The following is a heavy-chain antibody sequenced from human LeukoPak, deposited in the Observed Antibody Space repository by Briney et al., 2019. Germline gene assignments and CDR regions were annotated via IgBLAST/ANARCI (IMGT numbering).Heavy chain of an antibody. V-gene: IGHV1-18*01. CDR2: ISAYNGNT. D-gene: IGHD6-19*01. J-gene: IGHJ6*02. CDR3: ARDEIGSGWSTHPYYYYYGMDV. Sequence: ASVKVSCKASGYTFTSYGISWVRQAPGQGLEWMGWISAYNGNTNYAQKLQGRVTMTTDTSTSTAYMELRSLRSDDTAVYYCARDEIGSGWSTHPYYYYYGMDVWGQGTTVTVSS. CDR1: GYTFTSYG.